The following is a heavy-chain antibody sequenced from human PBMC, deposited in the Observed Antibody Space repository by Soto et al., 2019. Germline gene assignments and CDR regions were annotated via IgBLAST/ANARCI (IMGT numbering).Heavy chain of an antibody. V-gene: IGHV3-33*01. D-gene: IGHD6-13*01. CDR1: GFTFSSYG. CDR3: AREQQLVRGYYYGMDV. J-gene: IGHJ6*02. CDR2: IWYDGSNK. Sequence: QVQLVESGGGVVQPGRSLRLSCAASGFTFSSYGMQWVRQAPGKGLEWVAVIWYDGSNKYYADSVKGRFTISRDNSKNTLYLQMNSLRAEDTAVYYCAREQQLVRGYYYGMDVWGQGTTVTVSS.